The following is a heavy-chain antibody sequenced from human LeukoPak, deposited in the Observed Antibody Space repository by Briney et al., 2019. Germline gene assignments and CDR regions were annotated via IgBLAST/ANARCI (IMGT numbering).Heavy chain of an antibody. CDR2: ISSSSSYI. J-gene: IGHJ4*02. CDR3: ARGYDILTGYVAYFDY. D-gene: IGHD3-9*01. Sequence: GGSLRLSCAASGLTFSSYSMNWVRQAPGKGLEWVSSISSSSSYIYYADSVKGRFTISRDNAKNSPYLQMSSLRAEDTAVYYCARGYDILTGYVAYFDYWGQGTLVTVSS. V-gene: IGHV3-21*01. CDR1: GLTFSSYS.